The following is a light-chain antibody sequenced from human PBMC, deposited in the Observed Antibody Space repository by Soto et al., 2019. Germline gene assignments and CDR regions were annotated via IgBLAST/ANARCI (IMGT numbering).Light chain of an antibody. V-gene: IGLV3-21*04. Sequence: SYELTQPPSVSVAPGKTASITCEGNNIGRKSVHWYQQRPGQAPMVVIYYDGDRPSGIPERFSGSNSGTAATLTISGVEAGDDADYYCQVWDSGVDHIIFGGGTKLTVL. J-gene: IGLJ2*01. CDR3: QVWDSGVDHII. CDR2: YDG. CDR1: NIGRKS.